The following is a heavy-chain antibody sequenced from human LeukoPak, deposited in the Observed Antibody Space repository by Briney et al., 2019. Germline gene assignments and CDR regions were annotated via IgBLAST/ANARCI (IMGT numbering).Heavy chain of an antibody. CDR2: IIPIFGTA. CDR1: GYTFTGYY. CDR3: ARGSGGSFHSGIHY. V-gene: IGHV1-69*13. Sequence: ASVKVSCKASGYTFTGYYMHWVRQAPGQGLEWMGGIIPIFGTANYAQKFQGRVTITADESTSTAYMELSSLRSEDTAVYYRARGSGGSFHSGIHYWGQGTLVTVSS. J-gene: IGHJ4*02. D-gene: IGHD1-26*01.